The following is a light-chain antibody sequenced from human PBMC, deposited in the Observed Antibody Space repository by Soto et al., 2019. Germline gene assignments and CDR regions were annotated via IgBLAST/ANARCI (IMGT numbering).Light chain of an antibody. V-gene: IGKV1-39*01. CDR3: QQSYSTPPLT. Sequence: DIQMTQSPSSLSASVGARVTITCRASQSISSSLNWFQQKPGKAPNLLIYAASSLESGVPSRFSGSGSGTDFTLTISSLQPEDFATYYCQQSYSTPPLTFGGGTKVEIK. J-gene: IGKJ4*01. CDR1: QSISSS. CDR2: AAS.